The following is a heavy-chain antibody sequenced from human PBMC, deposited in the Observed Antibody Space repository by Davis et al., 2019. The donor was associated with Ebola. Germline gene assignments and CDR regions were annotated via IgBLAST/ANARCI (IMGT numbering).Heavy chain of an antibody. J-gene: IGHJ4*02. V-gene: IGHV1-2*06. D-gene: IGHD4-17*01. Sequence: ASVKVSCKASGYTFTNYVLNWVRQAPGQGLEWMGRINPNSGGTNYAQKFQGRVTMTRDTSISTAYMELSRLRSDDTAVYYCASGTTVTTGFDNWGQGTLVTVSS. CDR3: ASGTTVTTGFDN. CDR1: GYTFTNYV. CDR2: INPNSGGT.